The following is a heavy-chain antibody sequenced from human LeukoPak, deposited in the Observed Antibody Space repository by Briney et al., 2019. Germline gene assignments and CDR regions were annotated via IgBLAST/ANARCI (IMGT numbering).Heavy chain of an antibody. V-gene: IGHV4-59*12. D-gene: IGHD2-15*01. CDR3: ARKTYCSGGRCYGENWFDP. J-gene: IGHJ5*02. CDR2: IFYTGNV. CDR1: GGSISGYH. Sequence: KPSETLSLTCTVTGGSISGYHWNWIRQSPGKGLEWIGNIFYTGNVDYNPSLQSRVTISVDTSKNEISLILSSVTAADTAVYYCARKTYCSGGRCYGENWFDPWGQGILVTVSS.